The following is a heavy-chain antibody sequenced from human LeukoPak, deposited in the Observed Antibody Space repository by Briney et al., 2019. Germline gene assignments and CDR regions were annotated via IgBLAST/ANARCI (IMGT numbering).Heavy chain of an antibody. V-gene: IGHV3-21*01. CDR2: ISSDSRYI. CDR1: GFAFSSYS. Sequence: PGGSLRLSCAASGFAFSSYSMNWVRQAPGKGLEWVSSISSDSRYIFYAEPVKGRFTISRDNAENSLYLQMNSLRVEDTAVYYCARFETVAAKPFEYWGQGTLVTVSS. J-gene: IGHJ4*02. CDR3: ARFETVAAKPFEY. D-gene: IGHD6-19*01.